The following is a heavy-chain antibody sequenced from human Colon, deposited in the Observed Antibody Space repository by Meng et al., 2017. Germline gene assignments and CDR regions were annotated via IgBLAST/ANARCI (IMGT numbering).Heavy chain of an antibody. V-gene: IGHV4-30-4*01. D-gene: IGHD2-2*01. Sequence: QVQLQEAGRGGVKPSQTLSVTCLISGGSINSSDYYWNWIRQSPGKGLEWLGSIHSSGNTYYTPSLKSRLTMSLDTSKNQFSLRLTSVTAADTAVYYCARNPVIPDARTFDFWGQGALVTVSS. CDR3: ARNPVIPDARTFDF. CDR2: IHSSGNT. J-gene: IGHJ4*02. CDR1: GGSINSSDYY.